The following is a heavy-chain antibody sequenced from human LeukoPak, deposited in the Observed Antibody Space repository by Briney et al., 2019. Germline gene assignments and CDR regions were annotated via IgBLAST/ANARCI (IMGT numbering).Heavy chain of an antibody. CDR2: ISGTGNRT. V-gene: IGHV3-23*01. CDR3: ARATTYDILTGYFDY. D-gene: IGHD3-9*01. J-gene: IGHJ4*02. CDR1: GFTFSSYA. Sequence: GGSLRLSCAASGFTFSSYAMGWVRQAPGKGLEWVSAISGTGNRTYYADSVKGRFTISRDNSKNTLYLQMNSLRAEDTAVYYCARATTYDILTGYFDYWGQGTLVTVSS.